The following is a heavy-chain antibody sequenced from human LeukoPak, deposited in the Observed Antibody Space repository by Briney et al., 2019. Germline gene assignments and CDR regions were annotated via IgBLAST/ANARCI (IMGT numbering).Heavy chain of an antibody. CDR3: ARAPYYYASGSYYRRARHFDQ. V-gene: IGHV4-30-4*01. Sequence: SETLSLTCTVSGGSFSSDDFYWSWIRQPPGKGLEWIGYISYSGSTYSNPSLKSRATMSVDTSNKQFSLKLISVTAADTAVYFCARAPYYYASGSYYRRARHFDQWGQGTLVTVSS. J-gene: IGHJ4*02. CDR2: ISYSGST. CDR1: GGSFSSDDFY. D-gene: IGHD3-10*01.